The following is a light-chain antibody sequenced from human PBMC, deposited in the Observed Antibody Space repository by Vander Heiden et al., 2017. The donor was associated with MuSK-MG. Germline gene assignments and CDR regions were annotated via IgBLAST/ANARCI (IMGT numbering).Light chain of an antibody. CDR3: AAWDDSLSGSYV. Sequence: QSVLTQPPSASGPPGQRVTISCSGSSSNIGSNYVSWYQQLPGTAPKLLIYSNNQRPSGGPDRFSGSKSGTSASLAISGLRSEDEADYYCAAWDDSLSGSYVFGTGTKVTVL. CDR1: SSNIGSNY. J-gene: IGLJ1*01. CDR2: SNN. V-gene: IGLV1-47*02.